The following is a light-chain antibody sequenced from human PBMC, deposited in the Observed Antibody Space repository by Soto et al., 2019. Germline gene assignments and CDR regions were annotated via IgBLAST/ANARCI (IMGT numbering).Light chain of an antibody. J-gene: IGKJ1*01. CDR1: QSISSY. V-gene: IGKV1-5*01. CDR2: GAS. CDR3: QQYDSCSGT. Sequence: EIQLTQSPSSLSASVGDRVTITCRASQSISSYLNWYQQKPGKAPKLLIYGASSLESGVPSRFSGSGSGTEFTLTITNLQPDDFATYYCQQYDSCSGTFGQGTKVDVK.